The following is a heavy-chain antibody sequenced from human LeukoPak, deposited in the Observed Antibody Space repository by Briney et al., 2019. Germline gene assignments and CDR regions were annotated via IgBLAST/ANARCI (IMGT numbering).Heavy chain of an antibody. CDR3: ARERTSSGSQNWFDP. CDR2: INPNSGGT. V-gene: IGHV1-2*02. D-gene: IGHD6-19*01. CDR1: GYTLTELS. Sequence: ASVKVCCKVSGYTLTELSMHWVRQAPGQGLEWMGWINPNSGGTNYAQKFQGRVTMTRDTSISTAYMELSRLRSDDTAVYYCARERTSSGSQNWFDPWGQGTLVTVSS. J-gene: IGHJ5*02.